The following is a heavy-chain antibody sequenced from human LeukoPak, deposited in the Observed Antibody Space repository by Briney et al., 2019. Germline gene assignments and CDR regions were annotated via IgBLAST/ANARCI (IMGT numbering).Heavy chain of an antibody. CDR2: IRSYGSNQ. CDR1: GFTFSYYG. V-gene: IGHV3-30*02. J-gene: IGHJ4*02. CDR3: ARDFEWSFDY. Sequence: GGSLRLSCVASGFTFSYYGMHWVRQAPGKGLELVTFIRSYGSNQYYADSVKGRFTISRDSSKNTLFLQMKSLRPEDTAVYYCARDFEWSFDYWGQGTLVTVSS. D-gene: IGHD3-3*01.